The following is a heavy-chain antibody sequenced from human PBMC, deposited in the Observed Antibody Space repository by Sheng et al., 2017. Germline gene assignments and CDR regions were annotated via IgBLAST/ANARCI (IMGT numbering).Heavy chain of an antibody. Sequence: QVQLVESWGGVVQPGRSLILSCAASGFTFNRYPMHWVRQAPGKGLEWVAHIRPDGSTEYNADFVKGRFTISADKSQNTLYLQMNSLTTEDTAVYYCARDDFGTIDYWG. D-gene: IGHD1-7*01. J-gene: IGHJ4*01. CDR3: ARDDFGTIDY. CDR2: IRPDGSTE. V-gene: IGHV3-30*01. CDR1: GFTFNRYP.